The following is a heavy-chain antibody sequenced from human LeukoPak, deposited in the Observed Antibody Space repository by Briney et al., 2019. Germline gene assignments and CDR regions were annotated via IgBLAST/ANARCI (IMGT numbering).Heavy chain of an antibody. CDR1: GFTFSSYS. CDR3: ARDLFVTKYYFDY. CDR2: ISSSSSYI. Sequence: PGGSLRLSCAASGFTFSSYSMNWVRQAPGKGLEWVSSISSSSSYIYYADSVRGRFTISRDNAKNSLYLQLNALRAEDTAVYYCARDLFVTKYYFDYWGQGTLVSVSS. D-gene: IGHD1-1*01. J-gene: IGHJ4*02. V-gene: IGHV3-21*04.